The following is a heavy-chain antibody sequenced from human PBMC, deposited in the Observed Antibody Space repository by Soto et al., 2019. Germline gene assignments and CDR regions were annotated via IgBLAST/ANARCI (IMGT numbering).Heavy chain of an antibody. D-gene: IGHD2-2*01. Sequence: GGSLRLSCAASGFTFSSYNMNWVRQAPGKGLEWVSSISSSSSYIYYADSVKGRFTISRDNAKNSLYLQMNSLRAEDTAVYYCARDPSIVLVPAATYYYYYYGMDVWGQGTTVTVSS. J-gene: IGHJ6*02. CDR1: GFTFSSYN. V-gene: IGHV3-21*01. CDR2: ISSSSSYI. CDR3: ARDPSIVLVPAATYYYYYYGMDV.